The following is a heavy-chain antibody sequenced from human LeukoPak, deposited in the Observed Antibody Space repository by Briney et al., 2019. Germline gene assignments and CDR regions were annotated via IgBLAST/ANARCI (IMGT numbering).Heavy chain of an antibody. J-gene: IGHJ5*02. CDR2: ISSNGGNT. D-gene: IGHD6-19*01. CDR1: QFTFSSYS. CDR3: ARGQYSSGMLWFDP. Sequence: GGSLRLSCAASQFTFSSYSMHWVRQAPGKGLEYVSAISSNGGNTYYANSVKGRFTISRDNSKNTLYLQMGSLRAEDMAVYYCARGQYSSGMLWFDPWGQGTLVTVSS. V-gene: IGHV3-64*01.